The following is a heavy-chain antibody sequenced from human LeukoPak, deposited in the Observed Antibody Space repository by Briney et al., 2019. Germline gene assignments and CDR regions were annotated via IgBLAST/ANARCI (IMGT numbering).Heavy chain of an antibody. J-gene: IGHJ4*02. CDR2: IIPIFGTA. D-gene: IGHD3-10*01. CDR3: ARVESVVGFGELSISPLGY. Sequence: ASVKVSCKASGGTFSSYAISWVRQAPGQGLEWMGGIIPIFGTANYAQKLQGRVTMTTDTSTSTAYMELRSLRSDDTAVYYCARVESVVGFGELSISPLGYWGQGTLVTVSS. CDR1: GGTFSSYA. V-gene: IGHV1-69*05.